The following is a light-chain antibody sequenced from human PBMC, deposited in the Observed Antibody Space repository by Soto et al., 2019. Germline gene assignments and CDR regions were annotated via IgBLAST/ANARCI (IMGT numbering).Light chain of an antibody. CDR3: QQGSNWSLT. CDR1: QSLSSY. V-gene: IGKV3-11*01. CDR2: DAS. J-gene: IGKJ4*01. Sequence: EIVLTQSPATLSLSPGERATLSCRASQSLSSYLAWYQQQPGQAPSLLIYDASNRATGIPPRFSGSGSGTDFTLTLSSLEPDDFAVYYCQQGSNWSLTFGGGTKVEIK.